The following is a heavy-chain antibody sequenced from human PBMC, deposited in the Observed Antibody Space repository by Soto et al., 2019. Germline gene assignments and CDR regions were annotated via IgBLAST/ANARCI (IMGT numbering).Heavy chain of an antibody. CDR2: ISFDGSDK. Sequence: QVRLVESGGGVVQPGRSLRLSCAASGFTFTNYALHWVRQAPGKGLEWVTFISFDGSDKYYADSVKGRFTVSRDNIKNTLYLQMNSLRADDTAVYYXXRDXXXXXXXCXDDSWGQGTLVTVSS. CDR3: XRDXXXXXXXCXDDS. CDR1: GFTFTNYA. J-gene: IGHJ4*02. V-gene: IGHV3-30*04.